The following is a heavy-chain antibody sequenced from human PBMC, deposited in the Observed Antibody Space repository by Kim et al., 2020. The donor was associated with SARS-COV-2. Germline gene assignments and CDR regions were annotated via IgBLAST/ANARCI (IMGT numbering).Heavy chain of an antibody. J-gene: IGHJ5*02. CDR3: ARSIAASPHWFDP. V-gene: IGHV5-51*01. D-gene: IGHD2-15*01. Sequence: YSPSFQGQVTISADKSITTAYLQWSSLKASDTAMYYCARSIAASPHWFDPWGQGTLVTVSS.